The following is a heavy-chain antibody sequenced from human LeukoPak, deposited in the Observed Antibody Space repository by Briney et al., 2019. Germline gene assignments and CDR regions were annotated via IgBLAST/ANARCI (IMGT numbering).Heavy chain of an antibody. CDR3: ARARLDFWSGYYLPLFAY. Sequence: SETLSLTCTVSGGSISSSSYYWGWIRQPPGKGLEWIGSIYYSGSTYYNPSLKSRVTISVDTSKNQFSLKLSSVTAADTAVYYCARARLDFWSGYYLPLFAYWGQGTLVTVSS. CDR2: IYYSGST. CDR1: GGSISSSSYY. V-gene: IGHV4-39*07. D-gene: IGHD3-3*01. J-gene: IGHJ4*02.